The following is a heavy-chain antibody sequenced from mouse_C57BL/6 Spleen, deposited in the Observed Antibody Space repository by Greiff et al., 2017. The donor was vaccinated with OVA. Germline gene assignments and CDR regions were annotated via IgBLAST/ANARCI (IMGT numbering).Heavy chain of an antibody. CDR2: ISYSGST. D-gene: IGHD1-1*01. J-gene: IGHJ3*01. CDR3: ARDQNYGSSYLAWFAY. Sequence: EVQVVESGPGMVKPSQSLSLTCTVTGYSITSGYDWHWIRHFPGNKLEWMGYISYSGSTNYNPSLKSRISITHDTSKNHFFLKLNSVTTEDTATYYCARDQNYGSSYLAWFAYWGQGTLVTVSA. CDR1: GYSITSGYD. V-gene: IGHV3-1*01.